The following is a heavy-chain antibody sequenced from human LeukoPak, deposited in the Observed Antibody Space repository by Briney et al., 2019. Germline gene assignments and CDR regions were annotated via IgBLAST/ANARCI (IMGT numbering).Heavy chain of an antibody. Sequence: GSSVKVSCKASGGTFSSNVISWVRQAPGQGLEWMGRIIPIIGTPDYAQKFQGRVTITADKSTNTAYMELTSLKSDDTAVYYCARAGGSSCYVSLYYWGQGTLVTVSS. V-gene: IGHV1-69*04. CDR3: ARAGGSSCYVSLYY. CDR2: IIPIIGTP. CDR1: GGTFSSNV. J-gene: IGHJ4*02. D-gene: IGHD6-13*01.